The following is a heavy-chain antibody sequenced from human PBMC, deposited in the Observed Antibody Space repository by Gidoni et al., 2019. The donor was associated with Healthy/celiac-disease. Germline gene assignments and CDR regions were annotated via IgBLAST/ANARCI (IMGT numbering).Heavy chain of an antibody. CDR3: AKDIEQQSGGYYGMDV. Sequence: ADSVKGRFTISRDNAKNSLYLQMNSLRAEDTALYYCAKDIEQQSGGYYGMDVWGQGTTVTVSS. V-gene: IGHV3-9*01. D-gene: IGHD3-10*01. J-gene: IGHJ6*02.